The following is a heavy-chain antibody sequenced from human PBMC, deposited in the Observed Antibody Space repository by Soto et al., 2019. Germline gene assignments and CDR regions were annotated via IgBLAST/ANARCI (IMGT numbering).Heavy chain of an antibody. J-gene: IGHJ4*02. D-gene: IGHD1-7*01. V-gene: IGHV3-72*01. CDR3: AKTFGNNRDSHYVDC. CDR1: GFTFSDHY. CDR2: IRNKDNSYTT. Sequence: WGSLRLSCAASGFTFSDHYMDWVRQAPGKGLEWVGRIRNKDNSYTTEYAASVKGRFIISRDDSKNSLYLQMNSLKTEDTAVYYCAKTFGNNRDSHYVDCWGQGTLVTASS.